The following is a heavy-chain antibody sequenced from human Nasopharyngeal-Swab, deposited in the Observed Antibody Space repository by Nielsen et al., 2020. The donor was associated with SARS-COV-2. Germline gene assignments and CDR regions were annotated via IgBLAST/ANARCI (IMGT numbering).Heavy chain of an antibody. J-gene: IGHJ3*02. CDR2: IIVNLGMT. CDR1: GYTFTDFD. D-gene: IGHD4-17*01. CDR3: ATWGIGYGENAHATFDS. V-gene: IGHV1-69*10. Sequence: SVKVSCKASGYTFTDFDISWVRQAPGQGLEWMGGIIVNLGMTKYAQKFKDSVIINADESTGTAYMELSSLRSEDTAVYYCATWGIGYGENAHATFDSWGQGTLVTVSS.